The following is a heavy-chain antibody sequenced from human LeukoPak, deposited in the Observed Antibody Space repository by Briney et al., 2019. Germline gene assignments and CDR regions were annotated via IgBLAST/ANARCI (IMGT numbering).Heavy chain of an antibody. CDR1: GFDFNHFG. CDR2: IRNDGTIK. CDR3: AKTGSSSWGYFDY. J-gene: IGHJ4*02. V-gene: IGHV3-30*02. D-gene: IGHD6-13*01. Sequence: GGSLRLSCVGSGFDFNHFGMHWVRQAPGKGLEWVAFIRNDGTIKYYADSVKGRFTISRDNSKNTLYLQMNSLRAEDTAVYYCAKTGSSSWGYFDYWGQGTLVTVSS.